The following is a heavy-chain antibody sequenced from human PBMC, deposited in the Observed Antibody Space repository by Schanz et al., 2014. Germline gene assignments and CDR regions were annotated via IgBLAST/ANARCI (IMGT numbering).Heavy chain of an antibody. CDR2: INPSGGST. D-gene: IGHD6-13*01. Sequence: QVQLVQSGAEVKKPGASVKVSCKVSGYSLNELSMHWVRQAPGQGLEWMGIINPSGGSTSYAQKFQGRVTMTRDTSTSTVYMELSSLRSDDTAVYYCARDGEAAAGCDYWGQGTLVTVSS. CDR1: GYSLNELS. J-gene: IGHJ4*02. CDR3: ARDGEAAAGCDY. V-gene: IGHV1-46*02.